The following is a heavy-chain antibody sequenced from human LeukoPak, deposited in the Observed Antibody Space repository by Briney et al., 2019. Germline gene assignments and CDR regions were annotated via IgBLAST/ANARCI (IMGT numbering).Heavy chain of an antibody. CDR3: ARDHFGSLDS. Sequence: SETLSLTCSVSGFSVTTDSYCWGWIRQPPGKGLEWIGYDYCGGNTNYDPSLKRRVTISVDTSKNQFSLTLTSVTAADTAVYFCARDHFGSLDSWGQGILVTVSS. J-gene: IGHJ4*02. CDR1: GFSVTTDSYC. V-gene: IGHV4-61*01. CDR2: DYCGGNT. D-gene: IGHD3-10*01.